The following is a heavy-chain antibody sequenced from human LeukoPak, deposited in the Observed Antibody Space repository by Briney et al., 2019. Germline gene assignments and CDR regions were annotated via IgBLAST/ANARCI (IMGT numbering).Heavy chain of an antibody. Sequence: SVTVSCKASGGTFSSYTISWVRQAPGQGLEWMGRIIPILGIANYAQKFQGRVTITADKSTSTAYMELSSLRSEDTAVYYCARASIAARHWFDPWGQGTLVTVSS. CDR1: GGTFSSYT. J-gene: IGHJ5*02. CDR2: IIPILGIA. V-gene: IGHV1-69*02. D-gene: IGHD6-6*01. CDR3: ARASIAARHWFDP.